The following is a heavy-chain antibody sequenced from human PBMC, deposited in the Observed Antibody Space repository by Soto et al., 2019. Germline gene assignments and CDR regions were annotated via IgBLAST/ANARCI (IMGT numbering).Heavy chain of an antibody. Sequence: EVQLLESGGGLVQPGGSLRLSCEASGFTFSSYAMNWVRQAPGKGLEWVSGISGGGGSTPYADSVMCRFTISRDNSQNTLYLQMNSLRVEDTAVYYCAKDRGSGWYENWFDPWGQGTLVTVSS. J-gene: IGHJ5*02. D-gene: IGHD6-19*01. CDR2: ISGGGGST. V-gene: IGHV3-23*01. CDR1: GFTFSSYA. CDR3: AKDRGSGWYENWFDP.